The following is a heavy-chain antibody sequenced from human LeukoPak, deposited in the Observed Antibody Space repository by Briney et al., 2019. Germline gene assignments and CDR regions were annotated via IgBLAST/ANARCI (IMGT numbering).Heavy chain of an antibody. CDR3: ARPYCSGGSCYSLGIGWFDP. V-gene: IGHV4-39*01. D-gene: IGHD2-15*01. Sequence: SETLSLTCTVSGGSISSSSYYWGWIRQPPGKGLEWIGSIYCSGSTYYNPSLKSRVTISVDTSKNQFSLKLSSVTAADTAVYYCARPYCSGGSCYSLGIGWFDPWGQGTLVTVSS. CDR1: GGSISSSSYY. CDR2: IYCSGST. J-gene: IGHJ5*02.